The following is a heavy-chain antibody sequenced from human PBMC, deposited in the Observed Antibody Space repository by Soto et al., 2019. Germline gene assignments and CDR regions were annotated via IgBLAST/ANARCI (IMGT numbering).Heavy chain of an antibody. V-gene: IGHV3-48*03. J-gene: IGHJ6*02. CDR3: ARDGGTDYYGMDV. D-gene: IGHD3-16*01. CDR1: GFSFSIYE. Sequence: EVQLVESGGGLVQPGGSLRLSCAASGFSFSIYEMDWVRQAPGMGLEWISYITSSGKTTYYADSVKGRFTISRENAKNSLFLQMNSLRAEDTAVYYCARDGGTDYYGMDVWGQVTTVTVSS. CDR2: ITSSGKTT.